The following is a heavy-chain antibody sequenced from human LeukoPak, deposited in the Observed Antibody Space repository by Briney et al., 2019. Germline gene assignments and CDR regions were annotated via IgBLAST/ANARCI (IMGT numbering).Heavy chain of an antibody. J-gene: IGHJ4*02. Sequence: PGGSLRLSCAASGFTFSSYAMHWVRQAPGKGLEWVAVISYDGSNKYYADSVKGRFTISGDNSKNTLYMQMNSLRVEDTAVYNCARDPRSFYYFDYWGQGTLVTVSS. V-gene: IGHV3-30-3*01. CDR1: GFTFSSYA. D-gene: IGHD2/OR15-2a*01. CDR2: ISYDGSNK. CDR3: ARDPRSFYYFDY.